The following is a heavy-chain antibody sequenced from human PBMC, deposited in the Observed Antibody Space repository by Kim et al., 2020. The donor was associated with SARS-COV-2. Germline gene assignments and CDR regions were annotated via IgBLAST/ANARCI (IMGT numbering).Heavy chain of an antibody. J-gene: IGHJ4*02. D-gene: IGHD3-16*01. CDR3: AKDSAFRGWGYFDY. CDR2: ISWNSGSI. Sequence: GGSLRLSCAASGFTFDDYAMHWVRQAPGKGLEWVSGISWNSGSIGYADSVKGRFTISRDNAKNSLYLQMNSLRAEDTALYYCAKDSAFRGWGYFDYWGQGTLVTVSS. CDR1: GFTFDDYA. V-gene: IGHV3-9*01.